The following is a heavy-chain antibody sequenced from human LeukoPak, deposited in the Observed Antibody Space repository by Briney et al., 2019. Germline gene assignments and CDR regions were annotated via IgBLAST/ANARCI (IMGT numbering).Heavy chain of an antibody. V-gene: IGHV1-18*01. CDR1: GYTFTSFG. CDR2: ISAYNGHT. J-gene: IGHJ4*02. CDR3: ARDQVVGATAGTFDY. Sequence: ASVKVSCKASGYTFTSFGISWVRRAPGQGLEWVGWISAYNGHTNSAQKLQGRVTMTTDTSTSTASMELTSLTSDDTAVYYCARDQVVGATAGTFDYWGQGTLVTVSS. D-gene: IGHD1-26*01.